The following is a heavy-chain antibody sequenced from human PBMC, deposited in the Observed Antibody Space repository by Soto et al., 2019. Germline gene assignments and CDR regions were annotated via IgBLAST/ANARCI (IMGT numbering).Heavy chain of an antibody. D-gene: IGHD3-3*01. V-gene: IGHV4-59*01. CDR2: IYYSGST. CDR1: GGSISSYY. J-gene: IGHJ5*02. Sequence: SETLSLTCTVSGGSISSYYWSWIRQPPGKGLEWIGYIYYSGSTNYNPSLKSRVTISVDTSKNQFSLKLSSVTAADTAVYYCARELRFLEGPLGWFDPWGQGTLVTVSS. CDR3: ARELRFLEGPLGWFDP.